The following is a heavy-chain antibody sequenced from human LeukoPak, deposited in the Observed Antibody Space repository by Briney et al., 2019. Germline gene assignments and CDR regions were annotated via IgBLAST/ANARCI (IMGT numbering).Heavy chain of an antibody. D-gene: IGHD2-8*01. Sequence: GGSMRLSCAASGFTFSSYSMNWVGQAPGKGLEWVSSISSSSSYIYYADSVKGRFTISRDNAKNSLYLQMNSLRAEDTAVYYCARDKRLNYGMDVWGQGTTVTVSS. CDR2: ISSSSSYI. V-gene: IGHV3-21*01. J-gene: IGHJ6*02. CDR1: GFTFSSYS. CDR3: ARDKRLNYGMDV.